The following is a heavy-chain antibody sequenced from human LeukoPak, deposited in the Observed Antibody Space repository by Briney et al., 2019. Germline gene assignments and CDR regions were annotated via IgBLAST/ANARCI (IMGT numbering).Heavy chain of an antibody. Sequence: GGSLRLSCAASGFTFSDYYMSWIRQAPGKGLGWVSYISSSGNTTYNADSVKGRFSITRDNAKNSLYLQMNSLRAEDTAVYYCARDGGSAWFLDYWGQGTLVTVSS. J-gene: IGHJ4*02. CDR3: ARDGGSAWFLDY. CDR1: GFTFSDYY. V-gene: IGHV3-11*04. CDR2: ISSSGNTT. D-gene: IGHD6-19*01.